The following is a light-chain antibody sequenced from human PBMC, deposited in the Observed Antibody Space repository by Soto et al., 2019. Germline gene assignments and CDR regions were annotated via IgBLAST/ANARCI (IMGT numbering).Light chain of an antibody. V-gene: IGLV1-40*01. CDR3: QSYDNTLSGVV. Sequence: QAVVTQPPSVSGAPGQRVTISCTGSSSNIGAGYDVHWYLHLPGTAPKLLIFGNSHRPSGVPDRFSASKSGTSASLAITGLQAEDEAEYYCQSYDNTLSGVVFGGGTKLTVL. CDR1: SSNIGAGYD. J-gene: IGLJ2*01. CDR2: GNS.